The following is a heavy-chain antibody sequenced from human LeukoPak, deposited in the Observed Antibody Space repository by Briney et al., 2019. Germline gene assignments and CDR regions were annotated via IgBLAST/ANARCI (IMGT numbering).Heavy chain of an antibody. Sequence: GESLKISCRGSGYSFSDYWIGWVRQMPGKGLEWMGIIYHGDSDTRYSPSFQGQVTISADKSNSTAYLQWSSLKASDTAMYYCARQKYSSASYYYYMDVWGKGTTVTVSS. J-gene: IGHJ6*03. CDR1: GYSFSDYW. D-gene: IGHD6-6*01. CDR3: ARQKYSSASYYYYMDV. CDR2: IYHGDSDT. V-gene: IGHV5-51*01.